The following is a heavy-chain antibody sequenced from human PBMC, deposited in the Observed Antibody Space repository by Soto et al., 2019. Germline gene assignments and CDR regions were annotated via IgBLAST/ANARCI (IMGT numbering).Heavy chain of an antibody. CDR1: GFTFSSYG. CDR2: ISYDGSNK. J-gene: IGHJ4*02. V-gene: IGHV3-30*18. D-gene: IGHD1-26*01. CDR3: AKGMPAWELLSFDY. Sequence: GGSLRLSCAASGFTFSSYGMHWVRQAPGKGLEWVAVISYDGSNKYYADSVKGRFTISRDNSKNTLYLQMNSLRAEDTAVYYCAKGMPAWELLSFDYRVQGTLVTVSS.